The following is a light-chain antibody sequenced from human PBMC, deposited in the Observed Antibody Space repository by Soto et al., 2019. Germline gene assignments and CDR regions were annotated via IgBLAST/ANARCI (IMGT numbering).Light chain of an antibody. Sequence: DIQMTQSPSSLSASVGDRVTITCQASQDISNYLYWYQQKTGKAPKLLIYDASNLETVVTSRFSGSGSGTDFTLTISSLQPEDIATYYCQQYGTPPYTFGQGTKVEIK. CDR3: QQYGTPPYT. V-gene: IGKV1-33*01. CDR2: DAS. J-gene: IGKJ2*01. CDR1: QDISNY.